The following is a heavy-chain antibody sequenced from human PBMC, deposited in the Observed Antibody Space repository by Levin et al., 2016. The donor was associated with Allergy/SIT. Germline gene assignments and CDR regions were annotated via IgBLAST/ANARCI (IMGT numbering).Heavy chain of an antibody. CDR3: AREGPLGATPPRPPTSFQH. D-gene: IGHD1-26*01. Sequence: WVRQAPGQGLEWMGGIIPIFGTANYAQKFQGRVTITADESTSTAYMELSSLRSEDTAVYYCAREGPLGATPPRPPTSFQHWGQGTLVTVSS. J-gene: IGHJ1*01. V-gene: IGHV1-69*01. CDR2: IIPIFGTA.